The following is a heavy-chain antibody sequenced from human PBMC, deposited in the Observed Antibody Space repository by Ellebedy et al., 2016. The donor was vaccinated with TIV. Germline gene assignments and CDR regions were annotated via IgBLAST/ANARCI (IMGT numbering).Heavy chain of an antibody. CDR1: GGSISSSSYY. J-gene: IGHJ4*02. CDR2: IYYSGST. V-gene: IGHV4-39*07. Sequence: SETLSLTCTVSGGSISSSSYYWGWIRQPPGKGLEWIGSIYYSGSTYYNPSLKSRVTISVDTSKNQFSLKLSSVTVADTAVYYCARDTAMVTVYFDYWGQGTLVTVSS. D-gene: IGHD5-18*01. CDR3: ARDTAMVTVYFDY.